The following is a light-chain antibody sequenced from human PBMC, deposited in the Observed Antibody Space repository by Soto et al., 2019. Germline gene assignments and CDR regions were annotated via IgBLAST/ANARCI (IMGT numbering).Light chain of an antibody. CDR3: QQYGSSPLT. CDR2: GAS. V-gene: IGKV3-20*01. CDR1: QSVSSSY. J-gene: IGKJ1*01. Sequence: EIVLTQSPATLSLSPGERATLSCRASQSVSSSYLAWYQQKPGQAPRLXIYGASSRATGIPDRFSGSGSGTDFTLTISRLEPEDFAVYYCQQYGSSPLTFGQGTKVDIK.